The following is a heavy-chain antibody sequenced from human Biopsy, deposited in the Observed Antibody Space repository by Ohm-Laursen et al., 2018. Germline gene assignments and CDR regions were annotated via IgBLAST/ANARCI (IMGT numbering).Heavy chain of an antibody. V-gene: IGHV1-46*01. CDR2: ISPSGATT. Sequence: ASVKVSCKASGNTFATYHIHWARQAPGQGLEWMGVISPSGATTSFSQKFQGRITMPRDTSTGTVYMDLNSLGSEDTAVYYCARAGVGSDGTDSYYYGMDVWGPGTTVTVSS. J-gene: IGHJ6*02. CDR3: ARAGVGSDGTDSYYYGMDV. CDR1: GNTFATYH. D-gene: IGHD5-24*01.